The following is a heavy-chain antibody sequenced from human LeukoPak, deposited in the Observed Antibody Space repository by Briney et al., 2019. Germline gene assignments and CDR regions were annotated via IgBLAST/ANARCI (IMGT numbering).Heavy chain of an antibody. J-gene: IGHJ4*02. D-gene: IGHD6-6*01. V-gene: IGHV3-30*03. CDR2: ISYDGSNK. CDR3: ARDPSSSSSVGGYLDY. CDR1: GFTFSSYG. Sequence: GRFLRLSCAASGFTFSSYGMHWVRQAPGKGLEWVAVISYDGSNKYYADSVKGRFTISRDNSKNTVFLQMNSLRAEDTALYYCARDPSSSSSVGGYLDYWGQGTLVTVSS.